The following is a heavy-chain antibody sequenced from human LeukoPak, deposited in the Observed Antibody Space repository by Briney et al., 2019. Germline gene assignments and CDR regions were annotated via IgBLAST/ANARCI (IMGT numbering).Heavy chain of an antibody. J-gene: IGHJ4*02. CDR3: ARARYCTNGVCTYDY. V-gene: IGHV1-69*06. Sequence: ASVKVSCKASGGTFSSYAISWVRQAPGQGLEWMGGIIPIFGTANHAQKFQGRVTITADKSTSTAYMELSSLRSEDTAVYYCARARYCTNGVCTYDYWGQGTLVTVSS. CDR2: IIPIFGTA. D-gene: IGHD2-8*01. CDR1: GGTFSSYA.